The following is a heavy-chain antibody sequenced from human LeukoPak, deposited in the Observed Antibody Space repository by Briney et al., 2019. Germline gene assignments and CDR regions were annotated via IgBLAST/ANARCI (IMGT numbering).Heavy chain of an antibody. CDR2: IRFDGNEN. CDR1: GFTFSSYG. Sequence: GGSLRLSCAASGFTFSSYGMHWVRQAPGKGLEWVAFIRFDGNENYYADSVKGRFTISRDNSKNTLYLQMNSLRADDTAIYYCANTIAVAGFYYYYGMDVWGQETTVTVSS. D-gene: IGHD6-19*01. J-gene: IGHJ6*02. V-gene: IGHV3-30*02. CDR3: ANTIAVAGFYYYYGMDV.